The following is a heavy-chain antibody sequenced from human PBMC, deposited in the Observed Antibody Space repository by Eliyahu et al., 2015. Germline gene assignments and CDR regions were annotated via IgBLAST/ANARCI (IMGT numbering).Heavy chain of an antibody. CDR3: VRDPPHQLELFDY. Sequence: EVQLVESGGGLIQPGGSLRLSCAVSGFTFSSYWMHWVRQAPGKGLVWVSHINNDGSSRNYADSVKGRFTISRDNAKNTLYLQMNSLRAEDTAVYYCVRDPPHQLELFDYWGQGTLVTVSS. D-gene: IGHD1-1*01. CDR1: GFTFSSYW. CDR2: INNDGSSR. J-gene: IGHJ4*02. V-gene: IGHV3-74*01.